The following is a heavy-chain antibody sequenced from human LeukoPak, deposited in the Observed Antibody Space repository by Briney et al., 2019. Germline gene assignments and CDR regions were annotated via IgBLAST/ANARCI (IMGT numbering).Heavy chain of an antibody. D-gene: IGHD4-17*01. J-gene: IGHJ4*02. CDR3: ARRGSTVTMDY. Sequence: GESLKISCKGSGYRFTSYWIGWVRQMPGKGLEWMGIINPGDSDTRYSPSFQGQVTISADKSISTTYLQWSSLKASDSAIYYCARRGSTVTMDYWGQGTLVTVSS. CDR1: GYRFTSYW. V-gene: IGHV5-51*01. CDR2: INPGDSDT.